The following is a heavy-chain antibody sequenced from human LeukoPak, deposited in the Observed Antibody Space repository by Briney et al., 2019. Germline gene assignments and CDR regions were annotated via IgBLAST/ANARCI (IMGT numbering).Heavy chain of an antibody. CDR1: GGSISSNSYY. CDR2: IHYSGST. J-gene: IGHJ5*02. CDR3: ARVGYSSGWYWFDP. Sequence: SETLSLTCSVSGGSISSNSYYWGWIRQPPGKGLEWIGTIHYSGSTNYNPSLKSRVTISVDTSKNQFSLKLSSVTAADTAVYYCARVGYSSGWYWFDPWGQGTLVTVSS. D-gene: IGHD6-19*01. V-gene: IGHV4-39*07.